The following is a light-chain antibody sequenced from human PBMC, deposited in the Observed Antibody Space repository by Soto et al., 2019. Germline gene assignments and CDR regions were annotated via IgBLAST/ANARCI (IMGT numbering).Light chain of an antibody. CDR1: SSDVGGYNY. V-gene: IGLV2-14*01. J-gene: IGLJ1*01. Sequence: QSALTQPASVSGSPGQSITISCTGTSSDVGGYNYVSWYQQHPGKAPKLMIYDVRNRPSGVSNRFSGSKSVNTASLTISGLQAEDEADYYCSSYTIISTYVFGTGTKVTVL. CDR2: DVR. CDR3: SSYTIISTYV.